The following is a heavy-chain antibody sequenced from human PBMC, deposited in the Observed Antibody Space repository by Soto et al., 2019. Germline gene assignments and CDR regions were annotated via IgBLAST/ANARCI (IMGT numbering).Heavy chain of an antibody. CDR3: ARVSEEMATAGDYYYYSKDD. J-gene: IGHJ6*02. Sequence: SETLSLTCTVSGGSISSGGYYWSWIRQHPGKGLEWIGYIYYSGSTYYNPSLKSRVTISVDTSKNQFSLKLSSVTAADTAVYYCARVSEEMATAGDYYYYSKDDWGGGTTLT. V-gene: IGHV4-31*03. CDR2: IYYSGST. CDR1: GGSISSGGYY. D-gene: IGHD5-12*01.